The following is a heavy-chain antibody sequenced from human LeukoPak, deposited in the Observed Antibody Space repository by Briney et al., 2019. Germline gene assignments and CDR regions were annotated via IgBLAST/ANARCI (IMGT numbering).Heavy chain of an antibody. Sequence: GGSLRLSCAASGFTFSSYAMSWVRQAPGKGLEWVSAISSSGGSTYYADSVKGRFTISRDNSKNTLYLQMNSLRAEDTAVYYCAKSRSPPYCSSTSCYAYTSPFDYWGQGTLVTVSS. D-gene: IGHD2-2*01. CDR2: ISSSGGST. V-gene: IGHV3-23*01. J-gene: IGHJ4*02. CDR1: GFTFSSYA. CDR3: AKSRSPPYCSSTSCYAYTSPFDY.